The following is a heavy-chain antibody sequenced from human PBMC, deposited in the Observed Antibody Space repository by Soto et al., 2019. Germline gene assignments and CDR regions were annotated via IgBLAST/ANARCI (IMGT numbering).Heavy chain of an antibody. V-gene: IGHV4-39*01. D-gene: IGHD6-19*01. Sequence: PSETLSLTCSVSGGSISNSSYLWGWVRQPPGKGLQWIGSVSHIGSTNYNPSLKSRLTISVGTSKTQSSLRLDSVTAADTAVYYCSRIAVSGPRTGFDYWGQGILVPVSS. CDR1: GGSISNSSYL. CDR3: SRIAVSGPRTGFDY. CDR2: VSHIGST. J-gene: IGHJ4*02.